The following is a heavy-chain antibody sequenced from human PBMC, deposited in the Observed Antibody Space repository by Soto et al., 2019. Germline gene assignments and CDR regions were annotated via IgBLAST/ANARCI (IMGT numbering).Heavy chain of an antibody. Sequence: EVQVLESGGGLLQPGGSLRLSCVASGFTFNTHAMTWVRQGPGMGLEWTSSISGNGETTYYADSVKGRFTVSRDNSKNTLYLQMNSLRVEVTATYYCVKDWSGNKCPCMDVWGQGTTVTVSS. CDR1: GFTFNTHA. CDR2: ISGNGETT. V-gene: IGHV3-23*01. D-gene: IGHD3-3*01. CDR3: VKDWSGNKCPCMDV. J-gene: IGHJ6*02.